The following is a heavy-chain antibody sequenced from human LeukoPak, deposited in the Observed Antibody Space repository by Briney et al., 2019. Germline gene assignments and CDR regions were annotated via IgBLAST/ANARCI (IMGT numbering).Heavy chain of an antibody. D-gene: IGHD4-17*01. J-gene: IGHJ3*02. CDR3: ARPITVTSSDAFDI. CDR1: GFTFSSYA. V-gene: IGHV3-30-3*01. Sequence: PGGSLRLSCAASGFTFSSYAMHWVRQAPGKGLEWVAVISYDGSNKYYADSVKGRFTISRDNSKDTLYLQMNSLRAEDTAVYYCARPITVTSSDAFDIWGQGTMVAVSS. CDR2: ISYDGSNK.